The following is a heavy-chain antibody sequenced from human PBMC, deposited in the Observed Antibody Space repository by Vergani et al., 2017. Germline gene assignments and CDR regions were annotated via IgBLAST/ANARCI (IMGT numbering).Heavy chain of an antibody. CDR2: INAGNGNT. Sequence: QVQLVQSGAEVKKPGASVKVSCKASGYTFTGYYMHWVRQAPGQGLEWMGWINAGNGNTKYSQKFQGRVTITRDTSASTAYMELSSLRSEDTAVYYCARGRFLEWLAQFDYWGQGTLVTVSS. V-gene: IGHV1-3*01. J-gene: IGHJ4*02. CDR3: ARGRFLEWLAQFDY. D-gene: IGHD3-3*01. CDR1: GYTFTGYY.